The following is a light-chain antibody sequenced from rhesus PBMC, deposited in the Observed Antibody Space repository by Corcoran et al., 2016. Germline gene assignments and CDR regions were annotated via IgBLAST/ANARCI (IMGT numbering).Light chain of an antibody. Sequence: QAALTQPRSVSGSPGQSVTISCTGTSSDIGGYNYVSWYQQRPDTAPKLMIYEVNKRPSGVSDRFSVSKSGNTASLTISGLQAEDEADYYCTSYAGSNTFVFGSGTKLTVL. CDR2: EVN. CDR1: SSDIGGYNY. V-gene: IGLV2-32*02. J-gene: IGLJ6*01. CDR3: TSYAGSNTFV.